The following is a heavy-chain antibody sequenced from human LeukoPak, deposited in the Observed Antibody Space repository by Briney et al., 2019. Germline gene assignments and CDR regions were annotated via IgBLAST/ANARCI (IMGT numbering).Heavy chain of an antibody. CDR2: ISSSSSYI. Sequence: GGSLRLSCAASGFTFSSYSMNWVRQAPGKGLEWVSSISSSSSYIDYADSVKGRFTISRDNAKNSLYLQMNSLRAEDTAVYYCARACGGDCYLGFDYWGQGTLVTVSS. J-gene: IGHJ4*02. CDR1: GFTFSSYS. V-gene: IGHV3-21*01. D-gene: IGHD2-21*01. CDR3: ARACGGDCYLGFDY.